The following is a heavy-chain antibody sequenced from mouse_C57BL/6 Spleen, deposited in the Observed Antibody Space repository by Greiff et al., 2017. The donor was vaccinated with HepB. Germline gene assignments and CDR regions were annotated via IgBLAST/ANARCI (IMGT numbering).Heavy chain of an antibody. CDR2: ISSGSSTI. J-gene: IGHJ4*01. CDR1: GFTFSDYG. Sequence: EVQGVESGGGLVKPGGSLKLSCAASGFTFSDYGMHWVRQAPEKGLEWVAYISSGSSTIYYADTVKGRFTIPRDNAKNTLFLQMTSLRSEDTAMYYCARAYYSSSPYAMDYWGQGTSVTVSS. V-gene: IGHV5-17*01. CDR3: ARAYYSSSPYAMDY. D-gene: IGHD1-1*01.